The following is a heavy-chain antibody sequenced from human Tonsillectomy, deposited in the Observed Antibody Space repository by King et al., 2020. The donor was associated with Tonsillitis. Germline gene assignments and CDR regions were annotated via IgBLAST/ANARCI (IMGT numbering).Heavy chain of an antibody. CDR3: ARGYSNSSGDWFDP. CDR1: GGATSSYY. V-gene: IGHV4-59*01. CDR2: IYYSGSTSGST. J-gene: IGHJ5*02. Sequence: VPLQESGPGLVKPSETLSLTCTVSGGATSSYYWSWIRQPPGKGLEWIGYIYYSGSTSGSTNYNPSLKSRVAISVDTSKNQFSLKLSSVIVADTAVYYCARGYSNSSGDWFDPWGQGTLVTVSS. D-gene: IGHD6-6*01.